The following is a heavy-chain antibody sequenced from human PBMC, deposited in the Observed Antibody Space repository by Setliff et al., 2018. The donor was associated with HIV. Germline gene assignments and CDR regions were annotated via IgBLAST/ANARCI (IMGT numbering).Heavy chain of an antibody. J-gene: IGHJ4*02. CDR1: GFSFESHW. CDR3: VRDRIEGRTVFDT. Sequence: GESLKISCAASGFSFESHWMHWVRQSPGKGPVWISRISGDGTRTAYADSAKGRFTISRDNAANTLYLQVDGLRGEDSAVYYCVRDRIEGRTVFDTWGLGTLVTVSS. D-gene: IGHD2-8*02. CDR2: ISGDGTRT. V-gene: IGHV3-74*01.